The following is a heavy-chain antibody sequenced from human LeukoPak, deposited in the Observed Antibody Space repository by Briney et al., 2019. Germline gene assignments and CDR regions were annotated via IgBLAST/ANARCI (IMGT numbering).Heavy chain of an antibody. V-gene: IGHV4-59*01. CDR2: IYYSGST. CDR3: AREGTSGDFDY. J-gene: IGHJ4*02. CDR1: GGSISRYY. D-gene: IGHD2-2*01. Sequence: SETLSLTCTVSGGSISRYYWSWIRQPPGKGLEWIGYIYYSGSTNYNPSLKSRVTISVDTSKNQFSLKLNSVTAADTAVYYCAREGTSGDFDYRGQGTLVTVSS.